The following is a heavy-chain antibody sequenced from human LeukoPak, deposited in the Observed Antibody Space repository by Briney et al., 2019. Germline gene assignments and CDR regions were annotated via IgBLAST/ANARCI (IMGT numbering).Heavy chain of an antibody. CDR1: GYTFTTYW. Sequence: GAXXKISYKGSGYTFTTYWIGWVRQMPGKGVELIAFIYPLPSYTTYSPSFQRQLTISADNSISTAYLQWSSLKASDTSMYYCARRGRSESFDIWGQGTMVTVSS. D-gene: IGHD3-10*01. J-gene: IGHJ3*02. V-gene: IGHV5-51*01. CDR2: IYPLPSYT. CDR3: ARRGRSESFDI.